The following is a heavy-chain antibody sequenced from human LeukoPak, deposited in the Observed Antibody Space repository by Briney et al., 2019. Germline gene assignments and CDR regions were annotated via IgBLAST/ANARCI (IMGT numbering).Heavy chain of an antibody. Sequence: SETLSLTCTVSGDSISKSNYYWGWVRQPPGKDLECIGTIYYSGRTYYNPSLTSRVTISVDTSKNQFSLKLSSVTAADTAVYYCAREEALGSGSFDYWGQGTLVTVSS. CDR3: AREEALGSGSFDY. J-gene: IGHJ4*02. CDR1: GDSISKSNYY. D-gene: IGHD1-26*01. V-gene: IGHV4-39*07. CDR2: IYYSGRT.